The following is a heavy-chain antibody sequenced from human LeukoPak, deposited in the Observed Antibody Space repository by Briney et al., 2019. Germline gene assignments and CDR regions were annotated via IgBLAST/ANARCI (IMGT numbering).Heavy chain of an antibody. CDR1: GGSISSSSYY. V-gene: IGHV4-39*01. CDR2: IYYSGST. CDR3: ARHYYGSGSYLDWFDP. D-gene: IGHD3-10*01. Sequence: SETLSLTCTVSGGSISSSSYYWGWIRQPPGKGLEWIGSIYYSGSTYYNPSLKSRVTISVDTSKNQFSLKLSSVTAADTAVYYCARHYYGSGSYLDWFDPWGQGILVTVSS. J-gene: IGHJ5*02.